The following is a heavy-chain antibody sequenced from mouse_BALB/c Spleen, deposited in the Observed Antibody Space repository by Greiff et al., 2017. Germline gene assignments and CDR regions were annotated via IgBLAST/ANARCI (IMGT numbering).Heavy chain of an antibody. D-gene: IGHD1-1*01. CDR1: GFAFSRYW. CDR3: TGPSGIRGAWFAY. CDR2: INPDSSTI. J-gene: IGHJ3*01. Sequence: EVKLLESGGGLVQPGGSLKLSCAASGFAFSRYWMRWVRQAPGKGLEWIGEINPDSSTINYTPSLKDKFIISRDNAKNTLYLQMSKVRSEDTALYYYTGPSGIRGAWFAYWGQGTLVTVSA. V-gene: IGHV4-1*02.